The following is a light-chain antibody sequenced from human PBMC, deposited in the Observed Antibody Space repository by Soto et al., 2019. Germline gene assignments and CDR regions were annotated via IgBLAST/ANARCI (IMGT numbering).Light chain of an antibody. CDR2: EVT. CDR3: GSKAGSNKHVV. V-gene: IGLV2-8*01. J-gene: IGLJ2*01. CDR1: SSDIGASNS. Sequence: QSVLTQPPSASGSPGQSVTISCAGSSSDIGASNSVSWYQQHPCKAPKLLISEVTKRPSGVPDRFSGSKSGNTASLTVSGLQADDEADYYCGSKAGSNKHVVFGGGTKLTVL.